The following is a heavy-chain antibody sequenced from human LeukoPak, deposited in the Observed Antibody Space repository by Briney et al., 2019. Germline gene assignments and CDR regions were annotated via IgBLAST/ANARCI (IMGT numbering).Heavy chain of an antibody. V-gene: IGHV3-53*01. D-gene: IGHD1-14*01. Sequence: GGSLRLSCAASGFTIITNDMTWVRQAPGKGLEWVSVLYSDGNTKYTDSVQGRFTISRDNSKNTLYLEMNSLSPDDTAVYYCARGVEPLAANTLAYWGQGTLVTVSS. J-gene: IGHJ4*02. CDR3: ARGVEPLAANTLAY. CDR1: GFTIITND. CDR2: LYSDGNT.